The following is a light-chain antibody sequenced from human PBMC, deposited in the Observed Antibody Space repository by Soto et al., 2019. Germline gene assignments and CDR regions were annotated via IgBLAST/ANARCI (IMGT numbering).Light chain of an antibody. V-gene: IGKV1-5*01. CDR2: DAS. CDR3: QQYNSYFWT. CDR1: QSIITG. J-gene: IGKJ1*01. Sequence: DIQMTQFLPTLSASVGDRVPFTSRASQSIITGWAWYRQKPGKAPKLWIYDASVLESGVQSRFSGSGSGTEFTLTISSLHPDDFATYYCQQYNSYFWTFGQGTKVEIK.